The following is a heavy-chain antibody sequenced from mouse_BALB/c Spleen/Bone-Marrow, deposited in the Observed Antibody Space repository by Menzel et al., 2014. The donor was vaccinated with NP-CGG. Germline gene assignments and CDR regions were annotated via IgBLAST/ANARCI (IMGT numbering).Heavy chain of an antibody. CDR3: ARGSYYGSSYWFAY. D-gene: IGHD1-1*01. V-gene: IGHV1-19*01. CDR1: GYTFTDYY. Sequence: EVQLQQSGPELVKPGASVKMSCKASGYTFTDYYMDWVKQSHGESFEWIGRVNPYNGGTSYNQKFKGKATLTVDKSSSTAYMELNSLTSEDSAVNYCARGSYYGSSYWFAYWGQGTLVTVSA. CDR2: VNPYNGGT. J-gene: IGHJ3*01.